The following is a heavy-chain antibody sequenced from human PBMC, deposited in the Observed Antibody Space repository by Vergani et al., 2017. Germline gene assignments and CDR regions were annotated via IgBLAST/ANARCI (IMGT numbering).Heavy chain of an antibody. CDR3: ARDSHYYDSSGYGMDV. CDR1: GFTFSSYS. D-gene: IGHD3-22*01. CDR2: INWNGGST. Sequence: EVQLVESGGGLVKPGGSLRLSCAASGFTFSSYSMSWVRQAPGKGLEWVSGINWNGGSTGYADSVKGRFTISRDNAKNSLYLQMNSLRAEDTALYHCARDSHYYDSSGYGMDVWGQGTTVTVSS. J-gene: IGHJ6*02. V-gene: IGHV3-20*01.